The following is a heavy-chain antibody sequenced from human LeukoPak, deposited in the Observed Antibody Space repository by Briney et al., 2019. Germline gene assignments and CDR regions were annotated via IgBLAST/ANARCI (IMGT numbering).Heavy chain of an antibody. CDR3: AKGVGHIDY. Sequence: QSGGSLRLSCAASGFTLDDYAMHWVRHAPGKGLEWVSGISWNSGSIGYADSVKGRFTISRDNAKNSLYLQMNSLRAEDTALYYCAKGVGHIDYWGQGTLVTVSS. J-gene: IGHJ4*02. CDR1: GFTLDDYA. V-gene: IGHV3-9*01. CDR2: ISWNSGSI.